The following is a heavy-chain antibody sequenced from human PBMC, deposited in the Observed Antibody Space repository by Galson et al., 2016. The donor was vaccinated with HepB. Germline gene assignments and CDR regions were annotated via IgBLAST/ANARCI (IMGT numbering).Heavy chain of an antibody. CDR2: ISNSGYYT. D-gene: IGHD3-10*01. J-gene: IGHJ3*02. V-gene: IGHV3-21*05. CDR1: GLTFSSYA. CDR3: ARAMIRGVIKSSLNDAFDI. Sequence: SLRLSCAASGLTFSSYAMTWVRQAPGKGLEWVSYISNSGYYTNYADSVKGRFTISRDNAKNSLYLQMDSLRAEDTAVYYCARAMIRGVIKSSLNDAFDIWGQGTLVTVSS.